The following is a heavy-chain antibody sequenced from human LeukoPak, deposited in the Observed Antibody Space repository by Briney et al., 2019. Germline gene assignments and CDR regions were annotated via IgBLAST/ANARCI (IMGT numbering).Heavy chain of an antibody. CDR1: GYTFTSYG. Sequence: ASVKVSCKASGYTFTSYGISWVRQAPGHWLEWMGWISAYNGNTNYAQKLQGRVTMTTDTSTSTAYMELRSLRSDDTAVYYCARLDTDYYFDYWGQGTLVTVSS. CDR2: ISAYNGNT. V-gene: IGHV1-18*01. CDR3: ARLDTDYYFDY. D-gene: IGHD2-2*02. J-gene: IGHJ4*02.